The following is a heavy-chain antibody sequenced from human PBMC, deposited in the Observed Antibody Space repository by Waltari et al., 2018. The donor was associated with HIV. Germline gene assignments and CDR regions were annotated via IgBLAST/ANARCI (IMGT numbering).Heavy chain of an antibody. CDR3: ARSPPKGVVIIRVVWFDP. D-gene: IGHD3-3*01. V-gene: IGHV4-39*01. CDR2: IYYSGST. Sequence: QLQLQESGPGLVKPSETLSLTCTVPGGSISGSSYYWGWHRQPPGKGLEWIGSIYYSGSTFYNPSLKSRVTISVDTSKNQFSLKLSSVTAADTAVYYCARSPPKGVVIIRVVWFDPWGQGTLVTVSS. CDR1: GGSISGSSYY. J-gene: IGHJ5*02.